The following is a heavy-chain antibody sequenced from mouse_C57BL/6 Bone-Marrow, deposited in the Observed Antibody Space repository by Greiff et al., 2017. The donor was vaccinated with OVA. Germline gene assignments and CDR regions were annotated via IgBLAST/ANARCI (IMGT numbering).Heavy chain of an antibody. CDR1: GYTFTDYE. CDR3: TRRGDPAWFAY. J-gene: IGHJ3*01. CDR2: IDPETGGT. Sequence: QVQLQQSGAELVRPGASVTLSCKASGYTFTDYEMHWVKQTPVHGLEWIGAIDPETGGTAYNQKFKGKAILTAEKSSSTAYMELRSLTSEDSAVYYCTRRGDPAWFAYWGQGTLVTVSA. V-gene: IGHV1-15*01.